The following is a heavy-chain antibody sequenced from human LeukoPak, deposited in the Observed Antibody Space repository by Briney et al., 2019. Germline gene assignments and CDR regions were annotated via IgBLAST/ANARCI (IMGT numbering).Heavy chain of an antibody. CDR3: ARYGYNSWKLLDY. D-gene: IGHD5-12*01. CDR2: ISSSSSYI. CDR1: GFTFSSYG. J-gene: IGHJ4*02. V-gene: IGHV3-21*01. Sequence: GGSLRLSCAASGFTFSSYGMNWVRQAPGKGLEWVSSISSSSSYIYYADSVKGRFTISRDNAKNSLYLQMNSLRAEDTAVYYCARYGYNSWKLLDYWGQGTLVTVSS.